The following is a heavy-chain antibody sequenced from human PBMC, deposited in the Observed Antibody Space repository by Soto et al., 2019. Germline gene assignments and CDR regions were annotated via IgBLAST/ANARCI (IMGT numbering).Heavy chain of an antibody. CDR3: AKAQALVVITLYYFDY. J-gene: IGHJ4*02. CDR2: ISGSGGST. Sequence: PGGSLRLSCAASGFTFSSYAMSWVRQAPGKGLEWVSAISGSGGSTYYADSVKGRFTISRDNSKNTLYLQMNSLRAEDTAVYYCAKAQALVVITLYYFDYWGQGTLVTVSS. V-gene: IGHV3-23*01. CDR1: GFTFSSYA. D-gene: IGHD3-22*01.